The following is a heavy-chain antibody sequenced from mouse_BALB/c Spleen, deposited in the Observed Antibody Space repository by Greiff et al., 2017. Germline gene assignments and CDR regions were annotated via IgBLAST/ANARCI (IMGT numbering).Heavy chain of an antibody. D-gene: IGHD1-3*01. V-gene: IGHV5-9-3*01. Sequence: EVKLVESGGGLVKPGGSLKLSCAASGFTFSSYAMSWVRQTPEKRLEWVATISSGGSYTYYPDSVKGRFTISRDNAKNTLYLQMSSLRSEDAAMYYCASRSSHYYAMDYWGQGTSVTVSS. CDR3: ASRSSHYYAMDY. J-gene: IGHJ4*01. CDR1: GFTFSSYA. CDR2: ISSGGSYT.